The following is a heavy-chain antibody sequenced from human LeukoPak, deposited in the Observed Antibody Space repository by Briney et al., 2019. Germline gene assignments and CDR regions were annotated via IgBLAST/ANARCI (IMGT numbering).Heavy chain of an antibody. CDR2: ISSSGGST. CDR1: GFTFYNYA. D-gene: IGHD3-3*01. J-gene: IGHJ5*02. CDR3: AKRILFEWLSRQSWIDP. V-gene: IGHV3-23*01. Sequence: GGSLRLSCAASGFTFYNYAMSWVRQAPGKGPEWVSSISSSGGSTYYADSVKGRFTISRDNSKNTLYLQMNSLRAEDTAVFYCAKRILFEWLSRQSWIDPWGQGTLVTVSS.